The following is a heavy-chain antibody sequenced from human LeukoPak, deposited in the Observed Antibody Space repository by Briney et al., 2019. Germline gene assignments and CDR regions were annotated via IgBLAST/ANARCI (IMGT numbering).Heavy chain of an antibody. CDR3: AKDLESGGDAFDI. J-gene: IGHJ3*02. Sequence: GGSLRLSCAASGFTFSSYGMHWVRQAPGKGLEWVAVIWYDGCNKYYADFVKGRFTISRDNSKNTLYLQMNSLRAEDTAVYYCAKDLESGGDAFDIWGQGTMVTVSS. D-gene: IGHD2-21*02. CDR2: IWYDGCNK. CDR1: GFTFSSYG. V-gene: IGHV3-33*06.